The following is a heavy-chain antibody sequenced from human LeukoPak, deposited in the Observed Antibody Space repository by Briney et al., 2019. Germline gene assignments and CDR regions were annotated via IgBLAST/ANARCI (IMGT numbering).Heavy chain of an antibody. V-gene: IGHV4-59*01. CDR3: ARSYGDYGGAWFDP. D-gene: IGHD4-17*01. Sequence: SETLSLTCAVYGGSFSGYYWSWLRQPPGKGLEWIGYIYYSGSTNYNPSLKSRVTISVDTSKNQFSLKLNSVTAADTAVYYRARSYGDYGGAWFDPWGQGTLVTVSS. CDR1: GGSFSGYY. J-gene: IGHJ5*02. CDR2: IYYSGST.